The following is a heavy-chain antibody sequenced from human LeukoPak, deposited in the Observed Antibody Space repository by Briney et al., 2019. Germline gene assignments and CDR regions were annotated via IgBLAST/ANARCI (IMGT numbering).Heavy chain of an antibody. CDR2: FSDSGGTT. CDR3: VKDSCTSATCYTDKFYFDS. Sequence: GGSLRLSCAASGFTFSSYAMSWVRQAPGKGLEWVSGFSDSGGTTYYADSVKGRFTISRDNSKNTLYLQMSRLRAEDTAVYFCVKDSCTSATCYTDKFYFDSWGQGTLVTVSS. J-gene: IGHJ4*02. D-gene: IGHD2-8*01. V-gene: IGHV3-23*01. CDR1: GFTFSSYA.